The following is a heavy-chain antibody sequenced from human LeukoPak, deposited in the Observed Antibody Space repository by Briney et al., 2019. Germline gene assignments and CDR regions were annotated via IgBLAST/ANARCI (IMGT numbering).Heavy chain of an antibody. Sequence: GASVKVSCKASGGTFSSYAISWVRQAPGQGLEWMGGIIPIFGTANYAQKFQGRVTITADKSTSTAYMELSSLRSEDTAVYYCARSPYYDILTGYHDYWGQGTLVTVSS. J-gene: IGHJ4*02. CDR1: GGTFSSYA. CDR2: IIPIFGTA. D-gene: IGHD3-9*01. V-gene: IGHV1-69*06. CDR3: ARSPYYDILTGYHDY.